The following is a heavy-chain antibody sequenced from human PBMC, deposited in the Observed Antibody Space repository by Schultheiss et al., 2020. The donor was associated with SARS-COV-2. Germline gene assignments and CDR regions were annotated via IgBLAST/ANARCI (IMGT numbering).Heavy chain of an antibody. CDR3: ARGGREERLVFD. CDR1: GFTFYASS. Sequence: GGSLRLSCAASGFTFYASSLPFFRQAPGKGLEWVSAISGSGGSTYYADSVKGRFTISRDNAKNSLYLQMNSLRADDTAVYYCARGGREERLVFDWGQGTPVTVSS. J-gene: IGHJ4*02. D-gene: IGHD2-8*02. V-gene: IGHV3-23*01. CDR2: ISGSGGST.